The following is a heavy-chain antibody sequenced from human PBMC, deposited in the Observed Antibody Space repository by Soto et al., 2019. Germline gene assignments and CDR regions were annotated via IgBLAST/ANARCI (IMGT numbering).Heavy chain of an antibody. CDR2: IYYSGST. Sequence: SETLSLTCTVSGGSISSSSYFWGWIRQPPGKGLEWIGSIYYSGSTYYNPSLKSRVTVSVDTSKNQFSLKLSSVTAADTAVYYCARVSYYGSGSYYGSMYYYYYGMDVWGQGTTVT. V-gene: IGHV4-39*01. CDR1: GGSISSSSYF. CDR3: ARVSYYGSGSYYGSMYYYYYGMDV. J-gene: IGHJ6*02. D-gene: IGHD3-10*01.